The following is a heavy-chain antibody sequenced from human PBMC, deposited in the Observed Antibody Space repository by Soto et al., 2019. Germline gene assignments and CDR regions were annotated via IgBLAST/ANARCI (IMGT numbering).Heavy chain of an antibody. J-gene: IGHJ6*02. V-gene: IGHV4-31*03. D-gene: IGHD2-15*01. CDR2: IYYSGST. Sequence: SETLSLTCTVSGDSISSNGYYWSWIRQHPGKGLEWIGYIYYSGSTYYNPSLKSRVTISLDTSKKQFSLKLSSVTAADTAVYYCESDHRWSNQFYCTDVWGQGTTVTVSS. CDR3: ESDHRWSNQFYCTDV. CDR1: GDSISSNGYY.